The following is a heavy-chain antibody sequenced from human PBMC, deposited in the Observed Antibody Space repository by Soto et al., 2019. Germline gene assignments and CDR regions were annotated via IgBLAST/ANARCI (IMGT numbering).Heavy chain of an antibody. J-gene: IGHJ3*02. CDR3: ARVDYRVAFDI. D-gene: IGHD4-4*01. CDR1: GGCMSSTFW. Sequence: ETLSLTCAVSGGCMSSTFWWSWVRQPPGKGLEWIGEIFHSGTTNKNPSLRSRVTISLDKSRNQFSLNLTSMTAADTAVYYCARVDYRVAFDIWGQGTMVTVSS. V-gene: IGHV4-4*02. CDR2: IFHSGTT.